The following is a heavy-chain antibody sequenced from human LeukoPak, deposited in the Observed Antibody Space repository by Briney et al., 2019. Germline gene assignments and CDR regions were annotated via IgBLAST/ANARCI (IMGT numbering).Heavy chain of an antibody. CDR2: ISGSGGST. D-gene: IGHD3-22*01. CDR3: ARPYYYDSSGYYYAFDY. J-gene: IGHJ4*02. V-gene: IGHV3-23*01. Sequence: GGSLRLSCAASGFTFSSYAMSWVRQAPGKGLEWVSAISGSGGSTYYADSVKGRFTISRDNSNDTLYLQMNRLTTEDTAVYYCARPYYYDSSGYYYAFDYWGQGTLVTVSS. CDR1: GFTFSSYA.